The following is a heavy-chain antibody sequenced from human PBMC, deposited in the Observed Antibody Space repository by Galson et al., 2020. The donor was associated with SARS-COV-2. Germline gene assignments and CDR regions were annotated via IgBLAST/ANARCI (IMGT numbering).Heavy chain of an antibody. J-gene: IGHJ6*03. Sequence: SETLSLTCTVSGGSISSGGYYWSWIRQHPGKGLEWIGYIYYSGSTYYNPSLKSRVTISVDTSKNQFSLKLSSVTAADTAVYYCARALLLWFGELLDYYYYYMDVWGKGTTVTVSS. D-gene: IGHD3-10*01. V-gene: IGHV4-31*03. CDR1: GGSISSGGYY. CDR3: ARALLLWFGELLDYYYYYMDV. CDR2: IYYSGST.